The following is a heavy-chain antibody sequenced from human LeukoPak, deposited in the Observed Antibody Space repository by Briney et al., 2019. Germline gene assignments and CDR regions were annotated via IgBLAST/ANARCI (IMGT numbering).Heavy chain of an antibody. CDR2: ISASGGST. J-gene: IGHJ4*02. CDR1: GFTFSSSA. D-gene: IGHD3-22*01. CDR3: TKDASYDSSGYSGDH. Sequence: GGSLRLSCAASGFTFSSSAMSWVRQVPGKGLEWVSGISASGGSTYYADSVKGRFTISRDNAKNSLYLQMSSLRAEDTAFYYCTKDASYDSSGYSGDHWGQGTLVTVSS. V-gene: IGHV3-23*01.